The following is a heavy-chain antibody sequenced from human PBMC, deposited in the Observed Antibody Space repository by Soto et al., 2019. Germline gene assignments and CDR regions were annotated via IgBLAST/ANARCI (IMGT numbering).Heavy chain of an antibody. CDR1: GGSISSGGYS. CDR2: IYHSGST. J-gene: IGHJ4*02. CDR3: ARGGYYDSSGYYSESLYFDY. V-gene: IGHV4-30-2*01. Sequence: QLQLQESGSGLVKPSQTLSLTCAVSGGSISSGGYSWSWIRQPPGKGLGWRGYIYHSGSTYYNPSLKSRVTISVDRSKTQFSLKLSSVTAADTAVYYCARGGYYDSSGYYSESLYFDYSGQGTLVTVSS. D-gene: IGHD3-22*01.